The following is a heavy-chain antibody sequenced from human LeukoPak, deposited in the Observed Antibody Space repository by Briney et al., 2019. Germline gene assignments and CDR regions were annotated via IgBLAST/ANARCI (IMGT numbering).Heavy chain of an antibody. J-gene: IGHJ4*02. V-gene: IGHV3-30-3*01. CDR1: GFTFSSYA. CDR2: ISYDGSNK. Sequence: PGGSLRLSCAASGFTFSSYAMHWVRQAPGKGLEWVAVISYDGSNKYYADSVKGRFTISRDNSKNTLYLQMNSLRGEDTAVFYCARESEDCSSTSCYLISFDYWGQGTLVTVSS. D-gene: IGHD2-2*01. CDR3: ARESEDCSSTSCYLISFDY.